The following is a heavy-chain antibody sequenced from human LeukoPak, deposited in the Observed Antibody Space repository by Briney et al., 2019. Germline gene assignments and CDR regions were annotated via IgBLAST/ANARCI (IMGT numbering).Heavy chain of an antibody. CDR1: GYTFTSYG. D-gene: IGHD3-3*01. V-gene: IGHV1-18*01. CDR2: ISAYNGNT. CDR3: ARDYDFWSGYYQNLPGELYYYYYGMDV. J-gene: IGHJ6*02. Sequence: ASVKVSCKASGYTFTSYGISWVRQAPGQGLEWMGWISAYNGNTNYAQKLQGRVTMTTDTSTSTAYTELRSLRSDDTAVYYCARDYDFWSGYYQNLPGELYYYYYGMDVWGQGTTVTVSS.